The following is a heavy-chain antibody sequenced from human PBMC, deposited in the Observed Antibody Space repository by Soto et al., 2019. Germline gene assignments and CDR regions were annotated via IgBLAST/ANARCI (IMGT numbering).Heavy chain of an antibody. D-gene: IGHD3-3*01. Sequence: GASVKVSFKASGYTFTSYGISWLRKAPGQGLEWMGWISAYNGNTNYAQRFQGRVTMTTDTSTSTAYMELRSLRSDDTAVYYCARTLNEWLLGLDWGQGTLVTVSS. CDR2: ISAYNGNT. CDR3: ARTLNEWLLGLD. V-gene: IGHV1-18*01. J-gene: IGHJ4*02. CDR1: GYTFTSYG.